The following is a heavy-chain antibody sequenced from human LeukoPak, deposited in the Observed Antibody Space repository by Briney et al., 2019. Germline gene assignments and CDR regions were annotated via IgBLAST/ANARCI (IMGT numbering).Heavy chain of an antibody. D-gene: IGHD7-27*01. CDR1: GNSLTTYA. V-gene: IGHV1-3*01. CDR3: ARDRPHTGVLD. J-gene: IGHJ4*02. Sequence: ASVKVSCKVSGNSLTTYALHWVRQAPGQGLEWMGWINAGNGKTKYSQNFQDRVDITSDTSASTVYMDLSSLRSQDTAVYYCARDRPHTGVLDWGQGTLVTVSS. CDR2: INAGNGKT.